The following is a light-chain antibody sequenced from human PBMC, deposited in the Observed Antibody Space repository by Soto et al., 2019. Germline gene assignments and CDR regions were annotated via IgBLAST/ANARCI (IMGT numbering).Light chain of an antibody. Sequence: QSVLTQPASVSGSPGQSITISCTGTSSDVGGDDYVPWYQHHPGKAPQLLIYEVNNRPSGVSDRFSGSKSGNTASLTISGLQAEDESHYYCSSYINNDTWEFDGGTKLTVL. CDR3: SSYINNDTWE. CDR1: SSDVGGDDY. CDR2: EVN. V-gene: IGLV2-14*01. J-gene: IGLJ3*02.